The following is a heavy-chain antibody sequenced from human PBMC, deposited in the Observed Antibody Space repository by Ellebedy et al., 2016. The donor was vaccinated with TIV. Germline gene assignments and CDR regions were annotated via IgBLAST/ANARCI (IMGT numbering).Heavy chain of an antibody. Sequence: PGGSLRLSCAASGFTVEAYFLSWVRQAPGKGLEWVANIKQDATETYYEDSLKGRFTISRDNSNNLIFLQMNSLRAEDTAVYYFASQSRFAPIFNVVTPHVEFDYWGQGILVTVSS. CDR1: GFTVEAYF. CDR2: IKQDATET. D-gene: IGHD3-3*01. J-gene: IGHJ4*02. V-gene: IGHV3-7*01. CDR3: ASQSRFAPIFNVVTPHVEFDY.